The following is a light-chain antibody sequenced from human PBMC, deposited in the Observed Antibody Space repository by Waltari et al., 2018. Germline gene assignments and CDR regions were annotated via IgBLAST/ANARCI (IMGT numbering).Light chain of an antibody. V-gene: IGKV1-9*01. J-gene: IGKJ4*01. CDR2: GAS. CDR1: QDISTS. CDR3: QQYYSSPPT. Sequence: DIQLTQSPSFLSGSVGDRVTITCRASQDISTSLTWYQQKPGKAPDLLIYGASNLQSGVPSRFSGSGSGTEFTLTISSLQAEDVAVYYCQQYYSSPPTFGGGTKVEIK.